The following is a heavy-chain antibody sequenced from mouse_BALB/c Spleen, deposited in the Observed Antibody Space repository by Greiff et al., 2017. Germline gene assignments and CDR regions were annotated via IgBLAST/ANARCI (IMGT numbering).Heavy chain of an antibody. CDR2: IDPENGDT. J-gene: IGHJ3*01. Sequence: VQLQQSGAELVRSGASVKLSCTASGFNIKDYYMHWVKQRPEQGLEWIGWIDPENGDTEYAPKFQGKATMTADTSSNTAYLQLSSLTSEDTAVYYCNAGAWTGRCAYWGQGTLVTVSA. CDR1: GFNIKDYY. D-gene: IGHD4-1*01. CDR3: NAGAWTGRCAY. V-gene: IGHV14-4*02.